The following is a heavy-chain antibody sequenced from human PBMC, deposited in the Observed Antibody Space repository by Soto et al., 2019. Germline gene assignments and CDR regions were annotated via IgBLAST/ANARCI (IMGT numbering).Heavy chain of an antibody. CDR2: ISYDGSNK. CDR3: AKDRSGYSYGYGYFDY. Sequence: PGGSLRLSCAASGFSFNDHAIHWVRQAPGRGLEWVALISYDGSNKYFADSVKGRFTISRDNSKNTLYLQMNSLRAEDTAVYYCAKDRSGYSYGYGYFDYWGQGTLVTVSS. J-gene: IGHJ4*02. CDR1: GFSFNDHA. D-gene: IGHD5-18*01. V-gene: IGHV3-30-3*01.